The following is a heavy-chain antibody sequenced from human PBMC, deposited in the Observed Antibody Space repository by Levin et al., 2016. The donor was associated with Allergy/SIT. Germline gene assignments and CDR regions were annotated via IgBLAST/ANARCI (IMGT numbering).Heavy chain of an antibody. Sequence: GESLKISCAASGFTFSSYAMTWVRQAPGKGLEWVSAISGSGGSTYYADSVKGRFTISRDNSKNTLYLHMSNLRAEDTAVYYCASKILGYYPFEYWGQGTLVTVSS. J-gene: IGHJ4*02. CDR3: ASKILGYYPFEY. D-gene: IGHD3-16*01. CDR1: GFTFSSYA. V-gene: IGHV3-23*01. CDR2: ISGSGGST.